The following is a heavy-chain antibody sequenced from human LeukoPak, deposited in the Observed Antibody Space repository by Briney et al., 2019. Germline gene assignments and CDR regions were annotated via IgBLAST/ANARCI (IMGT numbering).Heavy chain of an antibody. D-gene: IGHD2-2*01. CDR3: ARRPFCSSTSCHAFDI. Sequence: PSETLSLTCTVSGGSISTYTWSWIRQAAGKGLEWIGYIYYSGSTNYNPSLKSRVTITVDTSKNQFSLKLSSVTAADTAVYYWARRPFCSSTSCHAFDIWGQGTMVTVSS. V-gene: IGHV4-59*08. CDR2: IYYSGST. J-gene: IGHJ3*02. CDR1: GGSISTYT.